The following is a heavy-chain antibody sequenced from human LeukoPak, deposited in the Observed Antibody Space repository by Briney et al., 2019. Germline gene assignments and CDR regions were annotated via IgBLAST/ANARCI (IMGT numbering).Heavy chain of an antibody. D-gene: IGHD6-13*01. J-gene: IGHJ3*02. CDR1: GYTFTSYY. Sequence: GASVKVSCKASGYTFTSYYMHWVRQAPGQGLEWVGIINPSGGSTSYAQKFQGRVTMTRDTSTSTVYMELSSLRSEDTAVYYCAKDRFSTSWFDGSDIWGQGTMVTVSS. CDR3: AKDRFSTSWFDGSDI. CDR2: INPSGGST. V-gene: IGHV1-46*01.